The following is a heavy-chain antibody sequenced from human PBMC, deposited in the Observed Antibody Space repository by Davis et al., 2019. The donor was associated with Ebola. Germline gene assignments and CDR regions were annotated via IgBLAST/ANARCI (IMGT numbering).Heavy chain of an antibody. CDR2: INPSGGST. CDR1: GYIFTSYY. D-gene: IGHD4-17*01. Sequence: ASVKVSCKASGYIFTSYYMHWVRQAPGQGLEWMGIINPSGGSTSYAQKFQGRVTMTRDTSTSTVYMELSSLRSEDTAVYYCASAGMTTYTLGLKYYYYYGMDVWGQGTTVTVSS. CDR3: ASAGMTTYTLGLKYYYYYGMDV. V-gene: IGHV1-46*01. J-gene: IGHJ6*02.